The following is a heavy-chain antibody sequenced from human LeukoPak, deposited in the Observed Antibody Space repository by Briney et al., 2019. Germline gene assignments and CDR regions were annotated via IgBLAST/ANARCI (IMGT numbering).Heavy chain of an antibody. CDR1: GFTFSSYA. Sequence: GGSLRLSCAASGFTFSSYAMHWVRQAPGTGLEWVAVISYDGSNNYYADSVKGRFSISRDNSKSTLYLQMNSLRAEDTAVYYCARAVVVVAATPLSAFDPWGQGTLVTVSS. CDR2: ISYDGSNN. J-gene: IGHJ5*02. CDR3: ARAVVVVAATPLSAFDP. V-gene: IGHV3-30*04. D-gene: IGHD2-15*01.